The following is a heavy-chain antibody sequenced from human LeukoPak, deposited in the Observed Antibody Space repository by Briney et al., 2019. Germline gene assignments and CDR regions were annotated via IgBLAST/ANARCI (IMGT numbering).Heavy chain of an antibody. CDR1: GGSFSGYY. Sequence: PSETLSLTCAVYGGSFSGYYWSWIRQPPGKGLEWIGEINHSGSTNYNPSLKSRVTISVDTSKNQFSLKLSSVTAADTAVYYCARDLGEVVVIYAFDIWGQGTMVTVSS. J-gene: IGHJ3*02. V-gene: IGHV4-34*01. D-gene: IGHD3-22*01. CDR2: INHSGST. CDR3: ARDLGEVVVIYAFDI.